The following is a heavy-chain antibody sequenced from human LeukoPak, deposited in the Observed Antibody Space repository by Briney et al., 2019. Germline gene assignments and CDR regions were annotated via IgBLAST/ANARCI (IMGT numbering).Heavy chain of an antibody. CDR3: ARVDIVVVPAAIVGSGYYYYYMDV. J-gene: IGHJ6*03. CDR2: IKQDGSEK. CDR1: GFTFNSYW. Sequence: GGSLRLSCAASGFTFNSYWMSWVRQAPGKGLEWVANIKQDGSEKYYVDSVKGRFTISRDNAKNSLYLQMNSLRAEDTAVYYCARVDIVVVPAAIVGSGYYYYYMDVWGKGTTVTVSS. D-gene: IGHD2-2*02. V-gene: IGHV3-7*01.